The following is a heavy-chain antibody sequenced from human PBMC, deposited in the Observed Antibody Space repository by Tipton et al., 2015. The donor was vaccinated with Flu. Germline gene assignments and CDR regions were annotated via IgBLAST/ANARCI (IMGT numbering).Heavy chain of an antibody. J-gene: IGHJ4*02. CDR3: ARGGEYYDFWSGYSPTDY. Sequence: QVQLVQSGAEVKKPGASVKGSCKASGYTFTGYYMHWVRQAPGQGLEWMGWINPNSGGTNYAQKFQGRVTMTRDTSISTACMELSRLRSDDTAVYYCARGGEYYDFWSGYSPTDYWGQGTLVTVSS. CDR1: GYTFTGYY. V-gene: IGHV1-2*02. D-gene: IGHD3-3*01. CDR2: INPNSGGT.